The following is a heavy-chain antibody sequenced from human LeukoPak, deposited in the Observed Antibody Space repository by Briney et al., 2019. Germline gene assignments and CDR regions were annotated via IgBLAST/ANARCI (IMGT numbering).Heavy chain of an antibody. J-gene: IGHJ5*02. V-gene: IGHV3-30-3*01. CDR1: GFTFSSYA. CDR2: ISYDGSNK. Sequence: PGGSLRLSCAASGFTFSSYAMHWVRQAPGKGLEWVAVISYDGSNKYYADSVKGRFTISRDNSKNTLYLQMNSLRAEDTAVYYCARDRVRGVINNWFDPWGQGTLATVSS. D-gene: IGHD3-10*01. CDR3: ARDRVRGVINNWFDP.